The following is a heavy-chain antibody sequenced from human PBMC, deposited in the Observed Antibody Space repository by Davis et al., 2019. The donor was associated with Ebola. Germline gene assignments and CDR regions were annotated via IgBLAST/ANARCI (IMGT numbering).Heavy chain of an antibody. CDR1: GGSISSYY. V-gene: IGHV4-59*01. J-gene: IGHJ4*02. CDR3: ARGRDCSSTSCYIFRVTYFDY. CDR2: IYYSGST. D-gene: IGHD2-2*02. Sequence: MPSETLSLTCTVSGGSISSYYWSWIRQPPGKGLEWIGYIYYSGSTNYNPSLKSRVTISVDTSKNQFSLKLSSVTAADTAVYYCARGRDCSSTSCYIFRVTYFDYWGQGTLVTVSS.